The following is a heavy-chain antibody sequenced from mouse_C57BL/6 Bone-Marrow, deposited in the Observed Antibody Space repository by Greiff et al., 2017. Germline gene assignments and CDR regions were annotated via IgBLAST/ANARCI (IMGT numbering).Heavy chain of an antibody. J-gene: IGHJ1*03. Sequence: VQLQQSGPELVKPGASVKISCKASGYSFTSDYIHWVKQRPGKGLEWIGWIYPGSGNTKYNEKFKGKATLTADTSASTAYMQLSSLTSEDSAVYYCARGTASTVVEGGYFDVWGTATTVTVSS. CDR2: IYPGSGNT. V-gene: IGHV1-66*01. D-gene: IGHD1-1*01. CDR3: ARGTASTVVEGGYFDV. CDR1: GYSFTSDY.